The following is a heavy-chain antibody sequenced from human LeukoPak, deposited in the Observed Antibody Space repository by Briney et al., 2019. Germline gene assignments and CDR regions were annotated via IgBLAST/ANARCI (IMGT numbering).Heavy chain of an antibody. D-gene: IGHD5-24*01. V-gene: IGHV1-24*01. CDR1: GYTFTSYY. CDR3: ATEDGYARTFDY. Sequence: GASVKVSCKASGYTFTSYYMHWVRQAPGKGLEWMGGFDPEDGETIYAQKFQGRVTMTEDTSTDTAYMELSSLRSEDTAVYYCATEDGYARTFDYWGQGTLVTVSS. CDR2: FDPEDGET. J-gene: IGHJ4*02.